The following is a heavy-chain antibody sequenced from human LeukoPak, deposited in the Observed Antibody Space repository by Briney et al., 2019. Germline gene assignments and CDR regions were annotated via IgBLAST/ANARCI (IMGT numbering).Heavy chain of an antibody. CDR2: MNPNSGNT. Sequence: ASVKVSCKASGYTFTSYDVNWVRQATGQGLEWMGWMNPNSGNTGYAQRFQGRVTMTRNTSISTAYMELSSLRSEDTAVYYCARDRMVRGDGGFDPWGQGTLVTVSS. CDR3: ARDRMVRGDGGFDP. V-gene: IGHV1-8*01. CDR1: GYTFTSYD. J-gene: IGHJ5*02. D-gene: IGHD3-10*01.